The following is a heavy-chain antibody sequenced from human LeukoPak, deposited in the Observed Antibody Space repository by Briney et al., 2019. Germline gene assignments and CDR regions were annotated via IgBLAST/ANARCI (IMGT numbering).Heavy chain of an antibody. CDR1: GFTFSSYG. CDR3: AKDRYDY. CDR2: ISYDGSNK. V-gene: IGHV3-30*18. J-gene: IGHJ4*02. Sequence: PGGSLRLSCAASGFTFSSYGMHWVRQAPGKGLEWVAVISYDGSNKYYADSVKGRFTISRDNSKNTLYLQMNSLRAGDTAVYYCAKDRYDYWGQGTLVTVSS.